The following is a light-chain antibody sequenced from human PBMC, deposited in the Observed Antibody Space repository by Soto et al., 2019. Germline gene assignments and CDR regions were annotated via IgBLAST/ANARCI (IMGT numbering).Light chain of an antibody. J-gene: IGLJ3*02. CDR3: AVWDDSLRGWV. Sequence: QSVLTQPPSASGTPGQRVTISCSGRFSNIGSNYVYWYQQLPGTAPKLLIFPNDQRTSGVPGRFSGSKSGTSASLAISGLRSEDEADYYCAVWDDSLRGWVFGGGTKLTVL. CDR1: FSNIGSNY. V-gene: IGLV1-47*02. CDR2: PND.